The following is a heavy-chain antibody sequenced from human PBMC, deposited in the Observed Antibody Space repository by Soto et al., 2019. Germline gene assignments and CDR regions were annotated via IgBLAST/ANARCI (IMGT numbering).Heavy chain of an antibody. J-gene: IGHJ5*02. V-gene: IGHV1-18*01. CDR3: AREGVPVAGTRGCWFDP. CDR2: ISAYNGNT. Sequence: QVQLVQSGAEVKKPGASVKVYCKASGYTFTSYGISWVRQAPGQGLEWMGWISAYNGNTNYAQKLQGRVTMTPDTSTSTAYMELRILRSDDTAVYYCAREGVPVAGTRGCWFDPWCQGTLVTASS. CDR1: GYTFTSYG. D-gene: IGHD6-19*01.